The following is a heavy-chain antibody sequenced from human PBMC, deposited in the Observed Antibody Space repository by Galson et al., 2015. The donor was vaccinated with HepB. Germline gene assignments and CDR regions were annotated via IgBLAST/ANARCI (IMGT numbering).Heavy chain of an antibody. CDR2: IIPIFGTA. CDR3: ARERGYCSGGSCYSSFY. V-gene: IGHV1-69*06. D-gene: IGHD2-15*01. Sequence: SVKVSCKASGGTFSSYAISWVRQAPGQGLEWMGGIIPIFGTANYAQKFQGRVTITADKSTGTAYMELSSLRSEDTAVYYCARERGYCSGGSCYSSFYWGQGTLVTVSS. CDR1: GGTFSSYA. J-gene: IGHJ4*02.